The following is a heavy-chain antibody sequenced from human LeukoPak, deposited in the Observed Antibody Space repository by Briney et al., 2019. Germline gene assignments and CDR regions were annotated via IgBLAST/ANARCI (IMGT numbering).Heavy chain of an antibody. CDR3: ARLVGYYYYYYGMDV. CDR1: GGSFSGYY. CDR2: INHSGST. D-gene: IGHD1-26*01. J-gene: IGHJ6*02. V-gene: IGHV4-34*01. Sequence: SETLSLTCAVYGGSFSGYYWSCIRQPPGKGLEWIGEINHSGSTNYNPSLKSRVTISVDTSKNQFSLKLSSVTAADTAVYYCARLVGYYYYYYGMDVWGQGTTVTVSS.